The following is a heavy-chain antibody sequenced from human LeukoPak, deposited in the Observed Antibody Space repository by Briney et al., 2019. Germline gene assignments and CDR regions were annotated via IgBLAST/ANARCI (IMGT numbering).Heavy chain of an antibody. D-gene: IGHD2-2*01. J-gene: IGHJ3*02. V-gene: IGHV1-2*02. CDR3: ARVVVPAHDAFDI. CDR1: GYTFTGYY. CDR2: INPNSGGT. Sequence: GASVKVSCKASGYTFTGYYMHWVRQAPGQGLEWMGWINPNSGGTNYAQKFQGRVTMTRDTSISTAYMELSRLRSDDTAVYYCARVVVPAHDAFDIWGQGTMVTVSS.